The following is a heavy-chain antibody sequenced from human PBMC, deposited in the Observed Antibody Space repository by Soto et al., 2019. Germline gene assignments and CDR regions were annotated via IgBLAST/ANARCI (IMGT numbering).Heavy chain of an antibody. CDR1: GFTFSSYE. Sequence: GWSLRLSCAAAGFTFSSYEMNWVRQAPGKGLEWVSYISSSGSTIYYADSVKGRFTISRDNVKNSLYLQMNSLRAEDTAVYYWARERRVDYWGQVPMATVSS. CDR3: ARERRVDY. CDR2: ISSSGSTI. V-gene: IGHV3-48*03. J-gene: IGHJ4*02.